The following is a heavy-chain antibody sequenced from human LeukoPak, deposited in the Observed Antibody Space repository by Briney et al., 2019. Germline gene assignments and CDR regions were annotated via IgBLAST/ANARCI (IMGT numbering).Heavy chain of an antibody. CDR2: MYYSGST. D-gene: IGHD6-13*01. Sequence: PSETLSLTCTVSGGSISSSSYYWGWIRQPPGKGLEWIGSMYYSGSTYYNPSLKSRATIYVDTSKNQFSLKMSSVTAADTAVYYCARLSLIAAAGDFDYWGQGTLVTVSS. J-gene: IGHJ4*02. CDR1: GGSISSSSYY. V-gene: IGHV4-39*01. CDR3: ARLSLIAAAGDFDY.